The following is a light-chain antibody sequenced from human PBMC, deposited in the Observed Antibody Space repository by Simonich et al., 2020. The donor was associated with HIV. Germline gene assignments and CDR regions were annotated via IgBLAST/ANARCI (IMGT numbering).Light chain of an antibody. CDR3: QQYNSYSYT. Sequence: DIQMTQSPSTLSASVGDRFTITCRASQSVSSWLAWYQQKPGKAPKLLIYKASSLDSGVPSRCSGSGSGTEFTLTISSLQPDDFATYYCQQYNSYSYTFGQGTKLEIK. CDR1: QSVSSW. J-gene: IGKJ2*01. CDR2: KAS. V-gene: IGKV1-5*03.